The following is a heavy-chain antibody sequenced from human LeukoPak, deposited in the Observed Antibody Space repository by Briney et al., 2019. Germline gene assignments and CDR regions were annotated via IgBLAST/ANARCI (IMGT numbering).Heavy chain of an antibody. CDR2: IKQDGSEK. V-gene: IGHV3-7*01. CDR1: GFTFSSYW. CDR3: ARAYYDFWSGYPHYFDY. D-gene: IGHD3-3*01. J-gene: IGHJ4*02. Sequence: GGSLRLSRAASGFTFSSYWMRWVRQAPGKGLEWVANIKQDGSEKYYVDSVKGRFTISRDNAKNSLYLQMNSLRAEDTAVYYCARAYYDFWSGYPHYFDYWGQGTLVTVSS.